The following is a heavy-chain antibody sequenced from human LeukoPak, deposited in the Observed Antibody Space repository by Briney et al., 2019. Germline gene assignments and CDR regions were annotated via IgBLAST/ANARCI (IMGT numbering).Heavy chain of an antibody. V-gene: IGHV1-2*02. CDR2: ISPNSGGT. CDR3: ARNYGGTSIYFDY. J-gene: IGHJ4*02. Sequence: GASVKVSCKASGYSFNDYYIHWVRQAPGQGLEWMGWISPNSGGTNYAQNFQGRVTMTRDTSITTAYMELSGLTSDDTALYYCARNYGGTSIYFDYWGQGTLVTVSS. D-gene: IGHD4-23*01. CDR1: GYSFNDYY.